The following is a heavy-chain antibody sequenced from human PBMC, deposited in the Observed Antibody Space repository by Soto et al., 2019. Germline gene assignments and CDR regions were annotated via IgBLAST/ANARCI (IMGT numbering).Heavy chain of an antibody. D-gene: IGHD3-9*01. CDR1: GFTCDDYT. CDR2: ISWDGGST. J-gene: IGHJ6*02. V-gene: IGHV3-43*01. CDR3: AKDIDDISSSGMDV. Sequence: PRWSLRLSCAASGFTCDDYTMHWFRQAPGKGLEWVSLISWDGGSTYYADSVKGRFTISRDNSKNSLYLQMNSLRTEDTALYYCAKDIDDISSSGMDVWGQGTTVTVSS.